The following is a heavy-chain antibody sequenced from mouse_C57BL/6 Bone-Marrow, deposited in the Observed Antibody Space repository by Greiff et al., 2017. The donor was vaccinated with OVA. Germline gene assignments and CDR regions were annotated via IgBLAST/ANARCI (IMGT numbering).Heavy chain of an antibody. CDR3: ARGREWDGAY. CDR2: IHPNSGST. D-gene: IGHD4-1*01. J-gene: IGHJ3*01. CDR1: GYTFTSYW. V-gene: IGHV1-64*01. Sequence: QVQLQQPGAELVKPGASVKLSCKASGYTFTSYWMHWVKQRPGQGLEWIGMIHPNSGSTNYNEKFKSKATLTVDKSSSTAYMQLSSLTSEDSAVYYCARGREWDGAYWGQGTLVTVSA.